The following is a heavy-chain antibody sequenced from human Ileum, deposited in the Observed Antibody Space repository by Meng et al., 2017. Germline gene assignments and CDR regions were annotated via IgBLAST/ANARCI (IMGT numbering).Heavy chain of an antibody. CDR3: AHIFDS. CDR1: GRSIISSDW. V-gene: IGHV4-4*02. J-gene: IGHJ4*02. Sequence: QVPLQESGPGLVEPSGTLSRTCAVSGRSIISSDWWSWVRQPPGKGLEWIAEMNLGGSPNYNPSLKSRVTMSVDKSNDHLSLQLTSVTAADTAVYYCAHIFDSWGQGTLVTVSS. CDR2: MNLGGSP.